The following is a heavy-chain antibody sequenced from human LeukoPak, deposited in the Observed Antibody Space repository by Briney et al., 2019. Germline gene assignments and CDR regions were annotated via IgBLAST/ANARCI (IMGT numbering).Heavy chain of an antibody. J-gene: IGHJ3*02. V-gene: IGHV3-7*04. CDR3: AGGYYDFWSGNTHAFDI. Sequence: GGSLRLSCAASGFTFSSYWMNWVRQAPGKGLEWVANIKQDGSEKYYVDSVKGRFTISRDNAKNSLYLQMNSLRAEDTAVYYCAGGYYDFWSGNTHAFDIWGQGTMVTVSS. CDR2: IKQDGSEK. CDR1: GFTFSSYW. D-gene: IGHD3-3*01.